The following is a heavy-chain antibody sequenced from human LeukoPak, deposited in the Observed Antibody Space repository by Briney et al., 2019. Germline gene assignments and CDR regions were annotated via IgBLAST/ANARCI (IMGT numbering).Heavy chain of an antibody. D-gene: IGHD6-19*01. Sequence: SGGSLRLSCAASGFIFSSFAMTWVRQAPGKGLEWVSAISGGGVGTYYADSVKGRFTISRDNSKNTLHLQMNSLRADDTAVYYCARIGVAGANSDYWGQGTLVTVSS. CDR3: ARIGVAGANSDY. J-gene: IGHJ4*02. CDR2: ISGGGVGT. V-gene: IGHV3-23*01. CDR1: GFIFSSFA.